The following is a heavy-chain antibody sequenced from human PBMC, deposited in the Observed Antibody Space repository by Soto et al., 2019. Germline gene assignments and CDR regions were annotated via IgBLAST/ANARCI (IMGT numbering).Heavy chain of an antibody. CDR2: IKQDGSEK. CDR3: ARGFTIFGVVPFDY. D-gene: IGHD3-3*01. V-gene: IGHV3-7*01. J-gene: IGHJ4*02. Sequence: GGSLRLSCAASVFTFSSYWMSWVRQAPGKGLEWVANIKQDGSEKYYVDSVKGRFTISRDNAKNSLYLQMNSLRAEDTAVYYCARGFTIFGVVPFDYWGQGTLVTVSS. CDR1: VFTFSSYW.